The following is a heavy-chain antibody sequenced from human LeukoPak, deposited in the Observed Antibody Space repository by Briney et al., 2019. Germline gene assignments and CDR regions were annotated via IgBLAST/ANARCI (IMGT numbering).Heavy chain of an antibody. Sequence: GGSLTLSCAASGFTFSSYEMNWVCQAPAKGLGWVSYISSSGSTINYANSVKGRFTTPRANAKNTLYLQMNSLRAEETAVYYCAGGYCLGSYYSPPFDYWGQGTLVTVSS. CDR3: AGGYCLGSYYSPPFDY. J-gene: IGHJ4*02. V-gene: IGHV3-48*03. D-gene: IGHD3-10*01. CDR1: GFTFSSYE. CDR2: ISSSGSTI.